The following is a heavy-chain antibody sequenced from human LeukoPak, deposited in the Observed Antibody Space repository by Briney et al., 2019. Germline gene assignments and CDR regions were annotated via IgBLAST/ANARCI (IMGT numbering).Heavy chain of an antibody. J-gene: IGHJ6*03. CDR2: IIPIFGTA. V-gene: IGHV1-69*13. Sequence: SVKVSCKASGGTFSSYAISWVRQAPGQGLEWMGGIIPIFGTANYAQKFQGRVTITADESTSTAYMELSSLRSEDTAVYYCARDRIIMAKSYYYYYYLDVWGKGTTVTVSS. CDR1: GGTFSSYA. CDR3: ARDRIIMAKSYYYYYYLDV. D-gene: IGHD5-12*01.